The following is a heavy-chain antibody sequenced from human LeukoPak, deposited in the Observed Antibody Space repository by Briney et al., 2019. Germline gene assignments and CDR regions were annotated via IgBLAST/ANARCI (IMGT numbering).Heavy chain of an antibody. CDR3: ATSGNYYLKY. Sequence: HSGGSLRLSCAASGFTFSTYNMNWVRQAPGKGLEWVSHITSSSTNIYYADPVKGRFTISRDNAKNALSLQMNSLRDEDTAVYYCATSGNYYLKYWGQGTLVTVSS. CDR1: GFTFSTYN. J-gene: IGHJ4*02. CDR2: ITSSSTNI. D-gene: IGHD1-26*01. V-gene: IGHV3-48*02.